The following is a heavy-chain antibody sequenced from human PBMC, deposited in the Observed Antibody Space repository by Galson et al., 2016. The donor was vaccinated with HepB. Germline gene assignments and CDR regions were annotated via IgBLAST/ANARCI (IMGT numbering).Heavy chain of an antibody. CDR3: ARRQMYTMSEFDY. Sequence: SLRLSCAASGFTFSTYWMSWVRQAPGKGLEWVANIKPDGSEKYYVDSVKGRFTISRDTAKSSLYLQMNSLRAEDTAVYYCARRQMYTMSEFDYWGQGTLVTVSS. V-gene: IGHV3-7*03. J-gene: IGHJ4*02. CDR1: GFTFSTYW. CDR2: IKPDGSEK. D-gene: IGHD5-24*01.